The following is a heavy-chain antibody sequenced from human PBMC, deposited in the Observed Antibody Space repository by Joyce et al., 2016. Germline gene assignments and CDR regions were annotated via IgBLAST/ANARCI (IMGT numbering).Heavy chain of an antibody. J-gene: IGHJ4*01. CDR3: ARPVYCSVTTCSGPFQI. CDR1: GGYFSNYF. D-gene: IGHD2-15*01. V-gene: IGHV4-34*02. CDR2: IENRETT. Sequence: QVHLQPWGAGLLKPSETLSLTCAVYGGYFSNYFWSWIRQPPGKGLEWIGEIENRETTKYNPSLKRRVIISIDTSKNQFSLKLSSVAAADTAVYYCARPVYCSVTTCSGPFQIWGQGSLVAVSS.